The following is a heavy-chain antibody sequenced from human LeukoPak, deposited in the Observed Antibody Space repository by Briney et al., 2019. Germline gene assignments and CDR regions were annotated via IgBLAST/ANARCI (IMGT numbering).Heavy chain of an antibody. V-gene: IGHV1-2*02. CDR1: GYTFTGYY. Sequence: ASVKVSCKASGYTFTGYYMHWVRQAPGQGLEWMGWINPNSGGTNYAQKFQGRVTMTRDTSISTAYMELSRLRSDDTAVYYCARAVITIFGVVENTDAFDIWGQGTMVTVSS. J-gene: IGHJ3*02. D-gene: IGHD3-3*01. CDR3: ARAVITIFGVVENTDAFDI. CDR2: INPNSGGT.